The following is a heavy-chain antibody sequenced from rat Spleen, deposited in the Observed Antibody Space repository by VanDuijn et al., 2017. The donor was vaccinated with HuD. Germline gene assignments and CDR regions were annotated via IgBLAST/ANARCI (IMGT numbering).Heavy chain of an antibody. Sequence: EVQLVESGGGLVQPGRSLKLSCAASGFTFSDYGMAWVRQTPTKGLEWVASISSGGGNTYYRDSVKGRFTISRDNAKSSLYLQMDSLGSEDTATYYCARDRILRSTGFDYWGQGVMVTVSS. D-gene: IGHD1-6*01. J-gene: IGHJ2*01. CDR2: ISSGGGNT. V-gene: IGHV5S13*01. CDR1: GFTFSDYG. CDR3: ARDRILRSTGFDY.